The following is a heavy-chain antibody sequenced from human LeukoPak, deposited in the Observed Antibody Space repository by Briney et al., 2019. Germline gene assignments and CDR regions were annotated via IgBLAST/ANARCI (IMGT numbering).Heavy chain of an antibody. Sequence: SETLSLTCTVSGGSISSYYWSWVRQPPGKGLEWIGYIYYSGSTNYNPSLKSRVTISVDTSKNQFSLKLSSVTAADTAVYYCARHLSTIAAAEYWGQGTLVTVSS. J-gene: IGHJ4*02. V-gene: IGHV4-59*08. CDR3: ARHLSTIAAAEY. CDR2: IYYSGST. CDR1: GGSISSYY. D-gene: IGHD6-13*01.